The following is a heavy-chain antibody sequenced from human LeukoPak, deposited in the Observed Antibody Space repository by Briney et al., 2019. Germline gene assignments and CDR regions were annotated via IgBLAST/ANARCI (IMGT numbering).Heavy chain of an antibody. CDR1: GFTFSSYE. CDR2: ISSSGSPM. CDR3: ARVGTQGYFDY. J-gene: IGHJ4*02. V-gene: IGHV3-48*03. Sequence: EPGGSLRLSCAASGFTFSSYEMNRVRQAPGKGLEWVSYISSSGSPMYYADSVKGRFTISRDNAKNSLYLQMNSLRAEDTTVYYCARVGTQGYFDYWGQGTLVTVSS. D-gene: IGHD1-1*01.